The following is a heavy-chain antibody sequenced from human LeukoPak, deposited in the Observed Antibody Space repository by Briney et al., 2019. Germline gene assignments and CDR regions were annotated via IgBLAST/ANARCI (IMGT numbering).Heavy chain of an antibody. J-gene: IGHJ4*02. D-gene: IGHD3-10*01. Sequence: GGSLRLSCIASGFTFNTFWMSWVRQAPGKGLEWVANIKEDGGETHYVDSVKGRFTISRDNAKHSLSLQMNSLGAEDTAVYYCASQLWFGDLFAEYWGQGTQVTVSS. CDR2: IKEDGGET. CDR1: GFTFNTFW. CDR3: ASQLWFGDLFAEY. V-gene: IGHV3-7*02.